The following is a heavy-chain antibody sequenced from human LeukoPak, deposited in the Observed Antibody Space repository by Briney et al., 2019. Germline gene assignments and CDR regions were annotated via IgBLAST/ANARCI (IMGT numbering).Heavy chain of an antibody. CDR1: GYSFTSYW. J-gene: IGHJ3*02. CDR2: IYPGDADT. V-gene: IGHV5-51*01. Sequence: GESLKISCKASGYSFTSYWIGWVRQLPGKGLGWMGIIYPGDADTRYSPFFQGQVTISASESISTAYLQWSSLEDSDTAMYYCARHPEVAGSAFDIWGQGTMVTVSS. D-gene: IGHD5-12*01. CDR3: ARHPEVAGSAFDI.